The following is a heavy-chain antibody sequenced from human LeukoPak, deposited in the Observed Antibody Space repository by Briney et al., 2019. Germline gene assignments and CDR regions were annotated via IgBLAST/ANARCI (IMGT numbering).Heavy chain of an antibody. Sequence: ASVKVSCKASGYTFTSYYMHWVRQAPGQGLEWMGIINPSGGSTSYAQKFQGRVTMTRDVSTSTVYMELSSLRSEDTAVYYCARDGGDYVFTYWGQGTLVTVSS. D-gene: IGHD4-17*01. CDR1: GYTFTSYY. J-gene: IGHJ4*02. V-gene: IGHV1-46*01. CDR3: ARDGGDYVFTY. CDR2: INPSGGST.